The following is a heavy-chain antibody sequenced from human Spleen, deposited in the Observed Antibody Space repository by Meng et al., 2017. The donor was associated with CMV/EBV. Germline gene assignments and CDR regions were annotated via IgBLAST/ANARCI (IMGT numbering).Heavy chain of an antibody. CDR3: ARGKPLGYCSSTSCYSRGGFDY. Sequence: YAISWVRQAPGQGLEWMGGIIPIFGTANYEQKFQGRVTITTDESTSTAYMELSSLRSEDTAVYYCARGKPLGYCSSTSCYSRGGFDYWGQGTLVTVSS. CDR2: IIPIFGTA. D-gene: IGHD2-2*01. V-gene: IGHV1-69*05. CDR1: YA. J-gene: IGHJ4*02.